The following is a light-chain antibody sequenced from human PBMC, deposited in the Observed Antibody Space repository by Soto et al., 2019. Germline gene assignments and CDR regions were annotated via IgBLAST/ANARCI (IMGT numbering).Light chain of an antibody. CDR1: QSVSSN. CDR3: QQYNNWPLT. Sequence: EMVMTQSPATLSVSPGERATLSCGASQSVSSNLAWYQQKPGQAPRLLIYGASTRATGIPAKFSGSGSGTEFTLTISSLQSEDFAVYYCQQYNNWPLTFGGGTQVEIK. J-gene: IGKJ4*01. CDR2: GAS. V-gene: IGKV3-15*01.